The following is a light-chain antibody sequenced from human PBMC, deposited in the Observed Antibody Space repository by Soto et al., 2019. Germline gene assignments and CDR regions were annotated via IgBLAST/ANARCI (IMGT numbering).Light chain of an antibody. CDR1: QSVSSSY. CDR2: GTS. J-gene: IGKJ1*01. CDR3: QQYGTSPWT. Sequence: EVVVTQSPGTLSLSSGERATLSCRPSQSVSSSYLAWYQQKPGQAPRLLIYGTSSRATGIPHRFSGSGSGTDFTLTISRLEPEDFAVYYCQQYGTSPWTFGQGTNVDIK. V-gene: IGKV3-20*01.